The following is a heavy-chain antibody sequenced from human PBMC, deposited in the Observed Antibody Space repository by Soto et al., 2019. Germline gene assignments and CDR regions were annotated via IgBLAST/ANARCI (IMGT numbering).Heavy chain of an antibody. J-gene: IGHJ6*02. CDR3: ARMGDSSGWGRDYYYGMDV. V-gene: IGHV4-59*08. D-gene: IGHD6-19*01. CDR2: IYYSGST. Sequence: SETLSLTCTVSGGSISNYYWSWIRQPPGKGLEWIGYIYYSGSTNYNPSLKSRVTISVDTSKNQFSLKLSSVTAADTAVYYCARMGDSSGWGRDYYYGMDVWGQGTTVTVSS. CDR1: GGSISNYY.